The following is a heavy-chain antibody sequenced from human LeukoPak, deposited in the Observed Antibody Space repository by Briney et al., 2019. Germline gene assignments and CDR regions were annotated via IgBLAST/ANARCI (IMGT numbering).Heavy chain of an antibody. J-gene: IGHJ4*02. V-gene: IGHV3-21*01. CDR2: ISSSSSYI. CDR3: AKDLYLTGYSFDY. D-gene: IGHD3-9*01. Sequence: KPGGSLRLSCAASGFTFSSYSMNWVRQAPGKGLEWVSSISSSSSYIYYADSVKGRFTISRDNSKNTLYLQMNSLRAEDTAVYYCAKDLYLTGYSFDYWGQGTLVTVSS. CDR1: GFTFSSYS.